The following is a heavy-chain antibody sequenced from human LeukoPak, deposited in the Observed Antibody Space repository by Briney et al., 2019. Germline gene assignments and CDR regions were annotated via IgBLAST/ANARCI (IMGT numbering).Heavy chain of an antibody. V-gene: IGHV3-21*04. CDR2: ISSSSIYI. CDR1: GFSFSSYS. D-gene: IGHD1-26*01. CDR3: AKEYSGSFSPFPSYFDY. Sequence: PGGSLRLSCAASGFSFSSYSMNWVRQAPGKGLEWVSSISSSSIYIYYADSLKGRFTISRDNARNSLYLQMNSLRADDTAVYYCAKEYSGSFSPFPSYFDYWGQGTLVTVSS. J-gene: IGHJ4*02.